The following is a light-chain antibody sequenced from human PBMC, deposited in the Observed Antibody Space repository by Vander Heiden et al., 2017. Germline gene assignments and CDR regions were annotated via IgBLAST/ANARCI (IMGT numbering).Light chain of an antibody. V-gene: IGKV1-27*01. CDR1: QGISNY. CDR2: AAS. J-gene: IGKJ1*01. CDR3: QKKNSAPWT. Sequence: DFQMTQSPSSLSASVGDRVTITCRASQGISNYLAWYQQTPGKVPKLMIYAASTLQSGVPSRSSSSGWGTDFTLTISSQQQEDVVNYYWQKKNSAPWTFGQGTKVEIK.